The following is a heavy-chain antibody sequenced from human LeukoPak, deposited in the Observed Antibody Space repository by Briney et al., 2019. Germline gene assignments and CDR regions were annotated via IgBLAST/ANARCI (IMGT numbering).Heavy chain of an antibody. CDR3: AVSSGWYKIDY. V-gene: IGHV4-4*02. CDR2: MYHSGIS. J-gene: IGHJ4*02. CDR1: GASISSSNW. D-gene: IGHD6-19*01. Sequence: SGTLSLTCAVSGASISSSNWWSWVRQPPGKGLEWIGEMYHSGISNYNPSLKSRGTISVDKSKNQFSLKLNSMTAADTAVYYCAVSSGWYKIDYWGQGILVTVSS.